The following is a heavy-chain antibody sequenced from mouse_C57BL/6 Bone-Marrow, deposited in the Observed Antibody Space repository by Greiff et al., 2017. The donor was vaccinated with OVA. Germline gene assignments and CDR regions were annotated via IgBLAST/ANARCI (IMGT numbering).Heavy chain of an antibody. CDR3: ARYHYGSSYIYYYAMDY. D-gene: IGHD1-1*01. J-gene: IGHJ4*01. Sequence: EVKLQESGPELVKPGASVKISCKASGYTFTDYYMNWVKQSHGKSLEWIGDINPNNGGTSYNQKFKGKATLTVDKSSSTAYMELRSLTSEDSAVYYCARYHYGSSYIYYYAMDYWGQGTSVTVSS. CDR2: INPNNGGT. V-gene: IGHV1-26*01. CDR1: GYTFTDYY.